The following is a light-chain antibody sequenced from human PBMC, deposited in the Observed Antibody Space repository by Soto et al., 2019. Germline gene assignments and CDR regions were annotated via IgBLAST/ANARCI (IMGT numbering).Light chain of an antibody. V-gene: IGLV2-14*01. J-gene: IGLJ1*01. Sequence: QSVLTQPASVSGSPGQSITISCTGTSSDVGGYNYVSWYQQHPGKAPKLMIYDVSNRPSGVSNRFSGSKSGNTASLTISGLQADVEADYYCRSYTSSSFYVFGTGTIVTVL. CDR1: SSDVGGYNY. CDR3: RSYTSSSFYV. CDR2: DVS.